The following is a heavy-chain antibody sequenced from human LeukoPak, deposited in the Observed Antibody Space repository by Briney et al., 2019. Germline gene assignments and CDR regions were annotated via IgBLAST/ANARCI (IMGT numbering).Heavy chain of an antibody. V-gene: IGHV4-39*07. CDR1: GGSISSSSYY. CDR3: ARVGPVTSYYYYYMDV. Sequence: RSSETLSLTGTVSGGSISSSSYYWGWIRQPPGKGRERIGSIYYSGRTSYNPSIKSRVTISVDPSKNPFSLKLSSVTAADTAVYYCARVGPVTSYYYYYMDVWGKGTTVTVSS. J-gene: IGHJ6*03. D-gene: IGHD2/OR15-2a*01. CDR2: IYYSGRT.